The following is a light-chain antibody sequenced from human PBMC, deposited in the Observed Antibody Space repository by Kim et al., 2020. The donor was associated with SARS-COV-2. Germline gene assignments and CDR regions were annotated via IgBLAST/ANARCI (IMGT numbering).Light chain of an antibody. CDR1: QSVSSY. CDR3: QQRSNWPLT. V-gene: IGKV3-11*01. CDR2: DAS. J-gene: IGKJ4*01. Sequence: SSPGARATLSCRASQSVSSYLAWYQQKPGQAPRLLIYDASNRATGIPARFSGSGSGTDFTLTISSLEPEDFAVYYCQQRSNWPLTFGGGTKVDIK.